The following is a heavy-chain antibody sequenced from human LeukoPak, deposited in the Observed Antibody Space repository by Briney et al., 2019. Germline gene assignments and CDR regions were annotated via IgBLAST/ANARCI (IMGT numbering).Heavy chain of an antibody. CDR2: ISGSGGST. CDR3: AKDRGLSGSYYYYYYGMDV. D-gene: IGHD1-26*01. CDR1: GFTFSSYA. Sequence: GGSLRLSCAASGFTFSSYAMSWVRQAPGKGLEWVSAISGSGGSTYYADSVKGRFTISRDNSKNTLYLQMNSLRAEDTAVYYCAKDRGLSGSYYYYYYGMDVWGQGTTVTVSS. V-gene: IGHV3-23*01. J-gene: IGHJ6*02.